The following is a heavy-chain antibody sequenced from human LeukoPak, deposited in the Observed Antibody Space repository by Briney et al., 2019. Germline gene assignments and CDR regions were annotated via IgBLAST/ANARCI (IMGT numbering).Heavy chain of an antibody. Sequence: PGESLILSFAASGSTFSSHAMSSVRQTPGKVLGLVSASSCRGGSTYEAHSEKGRFTISRDNSKNPLYLQMNSLRAEDTAVYYCASRRYPDYYYYYMDVWGKGTTVTVSS. V-gene: IGHV3-23*01. CDR3: ASRRYPDYYYYYMDV. D-gene: IGHD1-14*01. CDR2: SSCRGGST. CDR1: GSTFSSHA. J-gene: IGHJ6*03.